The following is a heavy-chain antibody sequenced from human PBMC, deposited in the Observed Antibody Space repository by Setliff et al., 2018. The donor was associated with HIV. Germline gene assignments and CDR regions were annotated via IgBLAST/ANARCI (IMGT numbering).Heavy chain of an antibody. CDR2: ISGSGITT. D-gene: IGHD2-2*01. Sequence: PSETLSLTCAVSGGSISSSNWWSWVRQPPGKGLEWVSSISGSGITTYHAYSVKGRFTISRDTSKNTLYLQMNSLRDEDTAIYYCAKSGYCGSTTCRNYYYYMDVWGRGTTVTVSS. V-gene: IGHV3-23*01. CDR1: GGSISSSN. CDR3: AKSGYCGSTTCRNYYYYMDV. J-gene: IGHJ6*03.